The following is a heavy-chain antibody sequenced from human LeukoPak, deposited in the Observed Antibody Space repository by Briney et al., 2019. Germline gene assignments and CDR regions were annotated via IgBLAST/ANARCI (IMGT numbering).Heavy chain of an antibody. J-gene: IGHJ4*02. CDR2: MNPNSGNT. D-gene: IGHD6-6*01. CDR1: GYTFTSYD. V-gene: IGHV1-8*01. CDR3: ARDTYSSLYYFDY. Sequence: ASVKVSCKASGYTFTSYDINWVRQATGQGLEWMGWMNPNSGNTGYAQKFQGRVTMTRDTSISTAYMELSRLRSDDTAVYYCARDTYSSLYYFDYWGQGTLVTVSS.